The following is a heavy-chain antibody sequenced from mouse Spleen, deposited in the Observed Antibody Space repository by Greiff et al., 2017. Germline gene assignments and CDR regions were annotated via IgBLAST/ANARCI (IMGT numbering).Heavy chain of an antibody. CDR2: IDPSDSYT. V-gene: IGHV1-59*01. Sequence: QVQLQQPGAELVRPGTSVKLSCKASGYTFTSYWMHWVKQRPGQGLEWIGVIDPSDSYTNYNQKFKGKATLTVDTSSSTAYMQLSSLISEDSAVYYCARERGELRAMDYWGQGTSVTVSS. CDR1: GYTFTSYW. CDR3: ARERGELRAMDY. D-gene: IGHD1-3*01. J-gene: IGHJ4*01.